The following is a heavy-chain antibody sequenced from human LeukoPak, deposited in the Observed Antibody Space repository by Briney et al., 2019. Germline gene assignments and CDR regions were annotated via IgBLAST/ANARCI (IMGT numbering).Heavy chain of an antibody. CDR3: ARDPAGSLVRAVIVV. CDR2: IIPISVGT. J-gene: IGHJ6*01. Sequence: GASVKASCKASRYTFTRYYMHWMRQAPGHGLEWMGWIIPISVGTNHAPKLQGWVTMTTDTSISTTCMELSWLRSHETAVYYSARDPAGSLVRAVIVVWGQWTTVTASS. CDR1: RYTFTRYY. D-gene: IGHD3-10*01. V-gene: IGHV1-2*04.